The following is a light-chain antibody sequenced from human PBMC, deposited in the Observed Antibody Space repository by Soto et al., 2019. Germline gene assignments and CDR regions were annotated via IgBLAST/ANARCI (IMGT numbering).Light chain of an antibody. CDR1: QSVSSY. V-gene: IGKV3-11*01. CDR2: DAS. J-gene: IGKJ4*01. Sequence: EIVLTQSPATLSLSPGERATLSCRASQSVSSYLAWYQQKPGQAPRLLIYDASNRATGIPARFSGSGSGTVFTLTISSLELKDFSVYYCQQRSNWPPLTFGGGTKVEIK. CDR3: QQRSNWPPLT.